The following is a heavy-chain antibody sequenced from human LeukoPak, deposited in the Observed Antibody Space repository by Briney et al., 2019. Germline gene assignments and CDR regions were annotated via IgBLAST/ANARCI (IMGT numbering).Heavy chain of an antibody. J-gene: IGHJ6*02. CDR1: GGSIRSSYYY. CDR3: ARFSKVVRGVISYGMDV. V-gene: IGHV4-39*07. Sequence: PSETLSLTCTVSGGSIRSSYYYWGWIRQPPGKGLEWIGSIYDSGSTYYNPSLKSRVTISVDTSKNQFSLKLSSVTAADTAVYYCARFSKVVRGVISYGMDVWGQGTTVTVSS. D-gene: IGHD3-10*01. CDR2: IYDSGST.